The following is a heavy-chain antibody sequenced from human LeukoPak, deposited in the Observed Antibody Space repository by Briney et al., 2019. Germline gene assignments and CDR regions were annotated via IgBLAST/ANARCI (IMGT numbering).Heavy chain of an antibody. V-gene: IGHV3-30-3*01. CDR2: ISYDGSNK. CDR1: GFTFSSYA. Sequence: GGSLRLSCAASGFTFSSYAMHWVRQAPGKGLEWVAVISYDGSNKYYADSVKGRFTISRDNSKNTLYLQMNSLRAEDTAVYYCARDGEGWEYCSGGSCYSAYFDYWGQGTLVTVSS. CDR3: ARDGEGWEYCSGGSCYSAYFDY. J-gene: IGHJ4*02. D-gene: IGHD2-15*01.